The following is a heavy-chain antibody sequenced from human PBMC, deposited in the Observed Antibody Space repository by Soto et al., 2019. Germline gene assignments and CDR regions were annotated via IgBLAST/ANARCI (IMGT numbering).Heavy chain of an antibody. J-gene: IGHJ3*02. D-gene: IGHD3-22*01. Sequence: SETLSLTCTVSGGSISSSGYYWSWIRQPPGKGLEWIGYIYYSGSTNYNPSLKSRVTISVDTSKNQFSLKLSSVTAADTAVYYCARGDYYDSSGYYYVAGNAFDIWGQGTMVTVSS. CDR3: ARGDYYDSSGYYYVAGNAFDI. CDR2: IYYSGST. CDR1: GGSISSSGYY. V-gene: IGHV4-61*08.